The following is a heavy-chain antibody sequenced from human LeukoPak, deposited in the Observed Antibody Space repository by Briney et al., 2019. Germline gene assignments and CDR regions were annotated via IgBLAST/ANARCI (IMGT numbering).Heavy chain of an antibody. J-gene: IGHJ6*02. CDR1: GYTFTGYY. CDR2: INPNSGGT. V-gene: IGHV1-2*06. Sequence: ASVKVSCKASGYTFTGYYMHWVRQAPGQGLEWMGRINPNSGGTNYAQKLQGRVTMTTDTSTSTAYMELRSLRSDDTAVYYCARVYGDYVAHYYYYGMDVWGQGTTVTVSS. CDR3: ARVYGDYVAHYYYYGMDV. D-gene: IGHD4-17*01.